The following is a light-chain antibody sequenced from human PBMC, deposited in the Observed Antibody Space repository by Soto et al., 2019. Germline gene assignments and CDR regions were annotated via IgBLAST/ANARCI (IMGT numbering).Light chain of an antibody. CDR3: QQYENLPT. Sequence: DIQMTQSPSSLSASVGDRVTITCQASQDITTYLNWYQLQPGEAPKLLIYDASNLETGVPSRFSVSGSGTEFTSTISSLHPEFTATYYCQQYENLPTFGQGTRLDIK. V-gene: IGKV1-33*01. CDR2: DAS. CDR1: QDITTY. J-gene: IGKJ5*01.